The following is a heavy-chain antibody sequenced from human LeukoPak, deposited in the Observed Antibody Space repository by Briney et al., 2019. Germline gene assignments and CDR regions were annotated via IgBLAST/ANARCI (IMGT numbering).Heavy chain of an antibody. D-gene: IGHD2/OR15-2a*01. V-gene: IGHV3-7*01. CDR2: INQDGSQK. CDR3: AKLLGTVTTYDY. CDR1: GFTFSRNW. J-gene: IGHJ4*02. Sequence: GGSLRLSCEASGFTFSRNWMSWVRQAPGKGLEWVASINQDGSQKFYVDSVKGRFTIYRDNTKSSLYLEMNSLGAEDTAMYYCAKLLGTVTTYDYWGQGIRVTVSS.